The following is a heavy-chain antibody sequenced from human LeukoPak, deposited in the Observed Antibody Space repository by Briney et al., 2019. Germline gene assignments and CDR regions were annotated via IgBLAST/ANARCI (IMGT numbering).Heavy chain of an antibody. CDR2: IYYSGNT. J-gene: IGHJ4*02. V-gene: IGHV4-39*07. CDR1: GVSISSSNSY. CDR3: AKVKGGYFYALDS. D-gene: IGHD5-12*01. Sequence: PSETLSLTCTVSGVSISSSNSYWGWIRQPPGKGLEWIGSIYYSGNTYYNASLKSQVSISIDTSKNQFSLRLTSVTAADTAVYYCAKVKGGYFYALDSWGQGTLVTVHS.